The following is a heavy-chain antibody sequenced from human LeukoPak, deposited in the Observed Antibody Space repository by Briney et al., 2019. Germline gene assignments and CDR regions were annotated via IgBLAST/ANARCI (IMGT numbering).Heavy chain of an antibody. D-gene: IGHD1-26*01. CDR1: GFTFSSYS. J-gene: IGHJ4*02. CDR2: ISSSSSYI. Sequence: GGSLRLSCAASGFTFSSYSMNWVRQAPGKGLEWVSSISSSSSYIYYADSVKGRFTISRDNSKNTLYLQMNSLRAEDTAVYYCATQWAGIVGATRRAFDYWGQGTLVTVSS. CDR3: ATQWAGIVGATRRAFDY. V-gene: IGHV3-21*01.